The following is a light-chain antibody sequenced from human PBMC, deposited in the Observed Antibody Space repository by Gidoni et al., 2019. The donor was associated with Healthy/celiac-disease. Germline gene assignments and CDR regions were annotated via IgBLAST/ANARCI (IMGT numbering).Light chain of an antibody. CDR2: SNH. Sequence: SVLTQPPSASGTPGQRVTISCSGSSSNIGSNTVNLYQQLPGTAPKLLIYSNHKRPSGVPVRFSGSTSCTSASLAISGLQSEDAADYYCAASDDSLNGWVFGGGTKLTVL. CDR3: AASDDSLNGWV. J-gene: IGLJ3*02. CDR1: SSNIGSNT. V-gene: IGLV1-44*01.